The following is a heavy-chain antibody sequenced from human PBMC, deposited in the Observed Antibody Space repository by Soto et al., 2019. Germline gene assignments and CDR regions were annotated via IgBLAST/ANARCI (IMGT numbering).Heavy chain of an antibody. CDR1: GFAFNRFG. CDR3: VRDDGVAAAGPYYYYAMDV. CDR2: IWYDESNK. V-gene: IGHV3-33*01. Sequence: QVQLVESGGGVVRPGRSLRLSCAASGFAFNRFGVHWVRQAPGKGLEWVAVIWYDESNKFYADSVKGRFSISRDNSKNTLYLQMNRLRAEDTAVYYCVRDDGVAAAGPYYYYAMDVWGQGTTVIVSS. J-gene: IGHJ6*02. D-gene: IGHD6-13*01.